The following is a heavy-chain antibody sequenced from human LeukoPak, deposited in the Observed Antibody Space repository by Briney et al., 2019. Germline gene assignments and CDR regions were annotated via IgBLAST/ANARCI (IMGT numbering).Heavy chain of an antibody. D-gene: IGHD1-26*01. Sequence: PSETLSLTCTVSGDSISSSSSYWGWIRQPPGEGLEWIGSIYYSGSTYYNPSLKSRVTISVDTSKNQFSLKLSSVTAADTAVYYCARLSSGSQLLDYWGQGTLVTVSS. CDR2: IYYSGST. CDR3: ARLSSGSQLLDY. J-gene: IGHJ4*02. CDR1: GDSISSSSSY. V-gene: IGHV4-39*01.